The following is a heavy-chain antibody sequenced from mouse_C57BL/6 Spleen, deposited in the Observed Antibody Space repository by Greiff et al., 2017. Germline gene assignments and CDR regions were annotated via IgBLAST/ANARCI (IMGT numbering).Heavy chain of an antibody. V-gene: IGHV5-9-1*02. CDR1: GFTFSSYA. Sequence: EVQLQQSGEGLVKPGGSLKLSCAASGFTFSSYAMSWVRQTPEKRLEWVAYISSGGDYIYYADTVKGRFTISRDNARNTLYLQMSSLKSEDTAMYYCTRGYYDYPYAMDYWGQGTSVTVSS. CDR2: ISSGGDYI. CDR3: TRGYYDYPYAMDY. D-gene: IGHD2-4*01. J-gene: IGHJ4*01.